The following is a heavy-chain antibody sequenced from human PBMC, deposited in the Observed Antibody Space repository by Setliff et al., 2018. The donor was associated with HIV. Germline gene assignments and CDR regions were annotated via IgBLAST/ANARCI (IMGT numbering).Heavy chain of an antibody. CDR2: IRSKVDGGAA. CDR1: GFTFSNAW. D-gene: IGHD3-9*01. CDR3: TTESVFLDYFFDY. V-gene: IGHV3-15*05. J-gene: IGHJ4*02. Sequence: GGSLRLSCAASGFTFSNAWMAWVRQAPEKGLEWVGRIRSKVDGGAADYAAPVKGRFTISRDDSKNTLYLQMSSLKTEDTAVYYCTTESVFLDYFFDYWGQGTLVTVSS.